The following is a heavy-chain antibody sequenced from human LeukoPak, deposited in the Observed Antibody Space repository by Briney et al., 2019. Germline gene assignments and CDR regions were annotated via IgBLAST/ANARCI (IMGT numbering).Heavy chain of an antibody. V-gene: IGHV3-48*04. Sequence: GGSLRLSCAASGFTFSSYGMSWVRQAPGKGLEWVSAISGSGSTIYYADSVKGRFTISRDNAKNSLYLQMNSLRAEDTAVYYCARGPVAGTGDYWGQGTLVTVSS. D-gene: IGHD6-19*01. CDR2: ISGSGSTI. CDR1: GFTFSSYG. J-gene: IGHJ4*02. CDR3: ARGPVAGTGDY.